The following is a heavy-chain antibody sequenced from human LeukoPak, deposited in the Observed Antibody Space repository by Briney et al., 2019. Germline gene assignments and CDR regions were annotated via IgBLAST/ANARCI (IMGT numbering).Heavy chain of an antibody. CDR3: ARTYYYGSGSYRGAEYFQH. CDR1: GGTFSSFA. Sequence: SVKVSCKASGGTFSSFAISSVRQAPGQGVEWMGRSILIFGTAKHAQNFPGRVTITTDESTSTAYMELSSLRSEDTAVYYCARTYYYGSGSYRGAEYFQHWGQGTLVTVSS. V-gene: IGHV1-69*05. J-gene: IGHJ1*01. CDR2: SILIFGTA. D-gene: IGHD3-10*01.